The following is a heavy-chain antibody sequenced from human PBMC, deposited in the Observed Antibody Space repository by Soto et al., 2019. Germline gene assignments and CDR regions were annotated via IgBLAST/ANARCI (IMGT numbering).Heavy chain of an antibody. CDR2: IYSGGST. D-gene: IGHD2-21*01. Sequence: GGSLRLSCAASGFTVSSNYMSWVRQAPGKGLEWVSVIYSGGSTYYADSVKGRFTISRDNSKNTLYLQMNSLRAEDTAVYYCARVNLHTRGDPDYWGQGTLVTVSS. CDR1: GFTVSSNY. V-gene: IGHV3-53*01. J-gene: IGHJ4*02. CDR3: ARVNLHTRGDPDY.